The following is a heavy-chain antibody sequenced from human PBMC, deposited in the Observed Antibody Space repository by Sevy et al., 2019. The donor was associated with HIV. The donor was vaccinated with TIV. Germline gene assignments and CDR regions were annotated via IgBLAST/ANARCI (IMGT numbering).Heavy chain of an antibody. V-gene: IGHV3-23*01. J-gene: IGHJ3*02. CDR1: GFTFSSYA. CDR3: ANLVTMMVVVITNDAFDI. D-gene: IGHD3-22*01. CDR2: ISGSGGST. Sequence: GGSLRLSCAASGFTFSSYAMSWVRQAPGKGLEWVSAISGSGGSTYYADSVKGRFTISRGNAKNTMYLQMNSLRAEDTEVYYGANLVTMMVVVITNDAFDIWGQGTMVTVSS.